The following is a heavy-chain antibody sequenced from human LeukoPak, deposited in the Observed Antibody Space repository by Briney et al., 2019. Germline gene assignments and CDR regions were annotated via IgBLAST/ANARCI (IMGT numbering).Heavy chain of an antibody. CDR2: IYWNDDK. CDR1: GFSLSTSGVG. V-gene: IGHV2-5*01. Sequence: SGPTLVKPTQTLTLTCTFSGFSLSTSGVGVGWIRQPPGKALEWLALIYWNDDKRYSPSLKSRLTITKDTSKNQVVLTMTNMDPVDTATYYCAHRRGIAVAGIYWFDPWGQGTLVTDSS. J-gene: IGHJ5*02. D-gene: IGHD6-19*01. CDR3: AHRRGIAVAGIYWFDP.